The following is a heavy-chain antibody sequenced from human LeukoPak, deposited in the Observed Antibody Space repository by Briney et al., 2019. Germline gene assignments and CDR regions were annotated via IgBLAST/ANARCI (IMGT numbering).Heavy chain of an antibody. V-gene: IGHV6-1*01. Sequence: SQTLSLTCAISRDSVSXXXXXWNWIRQSPSRGLEWLGRTYYRSRXYNDYAVSVQGRITINPDTSKNQFSLQLNSVTPEDTAVYYCSKLHGSWGQGTLVTVAS. CDR2: TYYRSRXYN. D-gene: IGHD4-23*01. J-gene: IGHJ5*02. CDR1: RDSVSXXXXX. CDR3: SKLHGS.